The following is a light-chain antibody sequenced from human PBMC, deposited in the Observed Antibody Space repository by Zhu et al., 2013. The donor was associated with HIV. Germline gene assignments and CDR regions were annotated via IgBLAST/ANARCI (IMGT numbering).Light chain of an antibody. CDR1: QTVLYTANNKSY. CDR2: WAS. CDR3: QQYYSPLWT. J-gene: IGKJ1*01. Sequence: DIVMTQSPESLTVSLGERATINCKSSQTVLYTANNKSYLAWYQLKPGQPPKLLLYWASTRHSGVPDRFRGSGSGTNFTLTISSLQAEDVAVYHCQQYYSPLWTFGQGTKVEIK. V-gene: IGKV4-1*01.